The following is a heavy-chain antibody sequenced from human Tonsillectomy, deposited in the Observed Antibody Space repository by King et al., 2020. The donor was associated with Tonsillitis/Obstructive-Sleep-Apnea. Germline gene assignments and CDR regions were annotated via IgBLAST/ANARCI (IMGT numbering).Heavy chain of an antibody. D-gene: IGHD6-6*01. V-gene: IGHV4-31*02. CDR3: ARDLAAQNYYYYYMDV. CDR1: GGSIRSGAYY. Sequence: QLQESGPGLVKPSQTLSLTCSVSGGSIRSGAYYWSWSRQRPGKGLEWIVNIEYGGSNSYNPSLLGRVTMSVDTSKNQFSLKLSLVTAADTAVYYCARDLAAQNYYYYYMDVWGKGTTVTVSS. J-gene: IGHJ6*03. CDR2: IEYGGSN.